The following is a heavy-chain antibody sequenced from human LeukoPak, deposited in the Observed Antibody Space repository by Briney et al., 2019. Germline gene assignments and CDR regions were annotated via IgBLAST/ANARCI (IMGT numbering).Heavy chain of an antibody. D-gene: IGHD4-17*01. J-gene: IGHJ4*02. CDR3: ARDSDYGDYVGY. CDR2: IIPIFGIA. V-gene: IGHV1-69*04. CDR1: GGTFSSYA. Sequence: SVKVSCKASGGTFSSYAISWVRQAPGQGLEWMGRIIPIFGIANYAQKFQGRVTITADKSTSTAYMELSSLRSEDTAVYYCARDSDYGDYVGYWGQGTLVTVSS.